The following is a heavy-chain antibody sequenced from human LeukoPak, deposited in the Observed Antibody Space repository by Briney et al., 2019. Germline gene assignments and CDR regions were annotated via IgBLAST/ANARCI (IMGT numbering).Heavy chain of an antibody. V-gene: IGHV3-21*04. J-gene: IGHJ5*02. Sequence: GGSLRLSCAASGFTFSSFNMNWVRQAPGKAMKWVSSITSSGTHIFYADSVRGRFTISRDNAKNSLYLQMNSLRAEDTALYYCAKDTWRGGILPAGWFDPWGQGTLVTVSS. D-gene: IGHD2-15*01. CDR2: ITSSGTHI. CDR1: GFTFSSFN. CDR3: AKDTWRGGILPAGWFDP.